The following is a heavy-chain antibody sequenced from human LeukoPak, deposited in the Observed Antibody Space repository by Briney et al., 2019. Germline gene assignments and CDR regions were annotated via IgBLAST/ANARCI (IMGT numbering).Heavy chain of an antibody. CDR1: GFTVSSYS. CDR3: ARDRIGTYSIDY. Sequence: TGGSVRLSCAGSGFTVSSYSMNCVRQAPGKGLDWASSISSNSNYIFYADSVKGRFTISRDNAKNSLFLQMNSLRAEDTAVYYCARDRIGTYSIDYWGQGTLVTVSS. D-gene: IGHD2-15*01. V-gene: IGHV3-21*01. J-gene: IGHJ4*02. CDR2: ISSNSNYI.